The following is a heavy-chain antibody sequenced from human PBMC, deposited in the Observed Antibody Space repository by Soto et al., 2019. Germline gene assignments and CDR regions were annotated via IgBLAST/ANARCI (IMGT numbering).Heavy chain of an antibody. Sequence: EVQLVESGGGLVQPGGSLRLSCAASGFTFSSYWMHWVRQAPGKGLVWVSRINSDGSSTSYADSVKGRFTISRDNAKNTLYLSMNSLRAEGRAVYYCARGGRPNGHFDLWGRGTLVTHYS. V-gene: IGHV3-74*01. D-gene: IGHD1-26*01. CDR2: INSDGSST. CDR3: ARGGRPNGHFDL. CDR1: GFTFSSYW. J-gene: IGHJ2*01.